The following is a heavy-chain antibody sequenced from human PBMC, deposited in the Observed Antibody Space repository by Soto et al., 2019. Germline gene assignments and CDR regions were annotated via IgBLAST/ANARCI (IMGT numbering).Heavy chain of an antibody. Sequence: QVQLVQSGAEVKKPGSSVKVSCKASGGTFRSYSISWVRQAPGQGLEWMGGIIPMFDITNYAQKFQGRVTITADESPSTAYMELSSLGSDDTAVYYCARPDEGGYSSNHHYYYALDVWGQGTTVTV. D-gene: IGHD3-22*01. V-gene: IGHV1-69*01. CDR3: ARPDEGGYSSNHHYYYALDV. CDR2: IIPMFDIT. J-gene: IGHJ6*02. CDR1: GGTFRSYS.